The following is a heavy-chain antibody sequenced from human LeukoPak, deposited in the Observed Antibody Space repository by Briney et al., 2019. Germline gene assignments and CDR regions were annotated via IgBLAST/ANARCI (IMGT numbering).Heavy chain of an antibody. Sequence: HPGGSLRLSCAASGFTFSSYAMSWVRQAPGKGLEWVSAISGSGGSTYYADSVKGRFTISRDNSKNTLYLQMNSLRAEDTAVYYCAKFPRLGSHFDYWGQGTLVTVSS. V-gene: IGHV3-23*01. J-gene: IGHJ4*02. CDR2: ISGSGGST. CDR1: GFTFSSYA. CDR3: AKFPRLGSHFDY. D-gene: IGHD6-13*01.